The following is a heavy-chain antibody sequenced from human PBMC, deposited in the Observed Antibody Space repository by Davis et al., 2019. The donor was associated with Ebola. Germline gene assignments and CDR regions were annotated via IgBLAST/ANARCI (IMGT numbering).Heavy chain of an antibody. Sequence: GESLKISCAASGFTFSSYTMNWVRQAPGKGLEWVSYIGSRGDPTVYADSVKGRFTVSSDNAKDSLYLQMNSLRTEDTAFYYCAKDFYGSGSYIDAWGQGTLVAVSS. CDR2: IGSRGDPT. V-gene: IGHV3-48*03. CDR1: GFTFSSYT. CDR3: AKDFYGSGSYIDA. J-gene: IGHJ5*02. D-gene: IGHD3-10*01.